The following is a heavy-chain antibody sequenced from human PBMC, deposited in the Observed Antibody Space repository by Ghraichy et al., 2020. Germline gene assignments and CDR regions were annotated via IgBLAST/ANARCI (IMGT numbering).Heavy chain of an antibody. CDR2: IYTSGST. Sequence: SETLSLTCTVSGGSISSGSYYWSWIRQPAGKGLEWIGRIYTSGSTNYNPSLKSRVTMSVDTSKNQFSLKLSSVTAADTAVYYCARMGHYYDSSRYYSLFDYWGQGTLVTVSS. V-gene: IGHV4-61*02. CDR1: GGSISSGSYY. D-gene: IGHD3-22*01. CDR3: ARMGHYYDSSRYYSLFDY. J-gene: IGHJ4*02.